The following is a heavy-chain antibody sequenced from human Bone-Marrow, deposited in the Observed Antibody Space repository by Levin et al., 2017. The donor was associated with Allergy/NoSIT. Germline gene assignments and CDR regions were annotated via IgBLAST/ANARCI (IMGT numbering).Heavy chain of an antibody. CDR2: IKSKIEGGTT. V-gene: IGHV3-15*01. CDR3: AAADSSGFAGNLYGMDV. Sequence: GGSLRLSCAASGFTFSYAGMTWVRQAPGKGLEWVGRIKSKIEGGTTDYAAPVKDRFSISRDDSENMLYLQMNSLKTEDTAVYYCAAADSSGFAGNLYGMDVWGQGTTVTVSS. J-gene: IGHJ6*02. D-gene: IGHD5-18*01. CDR1: GFTFSYAG.